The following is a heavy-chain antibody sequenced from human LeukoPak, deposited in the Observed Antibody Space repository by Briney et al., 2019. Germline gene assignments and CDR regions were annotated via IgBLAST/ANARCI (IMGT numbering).Heavy chain of an antibody. J-gene: IGHJ4*02. CDR3: ARGAAVGQTRDY. CDR2: INPNSGVA. CDR1: GYTLTDHY. Sequence: ASVKVSCKASGYTLTDHYIHWSRQAPGQGLKWMGRINPNSGVANYAQKFQGRVTMTRDTSISTAYMELSSLTSDDTAVYYCARGAAVGQTRDYWGQGTLVTVSS. V-gene: IGHV1-2*06. D-gene: IGHD6-13*01.